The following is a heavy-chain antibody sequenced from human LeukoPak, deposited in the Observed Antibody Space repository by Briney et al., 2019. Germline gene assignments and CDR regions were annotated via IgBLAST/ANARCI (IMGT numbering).Heavy chain of an antibody. Sequence: GGSLRLSCAASGFTFSSYAMTWVRQAPGKGLEWVSGISSGGSGTYYADSVKGRFTISRDNSKNTLYLQMNSLRAEDTAVYYCARDTGSGRYYFDYWGQGTLVTVSS. J-gene: IGHJ4*02. CDR2: ISSGGSGT. V-gene: IGHV3-23*01. CDR3: ARDTGSGRYYFDY. CDR1: GFTFSSYA. D-gene: IGHD6-19*01.